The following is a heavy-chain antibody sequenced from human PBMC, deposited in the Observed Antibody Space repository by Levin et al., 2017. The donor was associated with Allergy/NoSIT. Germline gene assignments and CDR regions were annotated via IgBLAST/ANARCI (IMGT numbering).Heavy chain of an antibody. CDR1: GFTFSSYE. CDR2: ISSSGSTR. Sequence: GGSLRLSCAASGFTFSSYEMNWVRQAPGKGLEWVSYISSSGSTRYYADSVKGRFTISRDNAKNSLYLQMNSLRAEDTAVYYCARDRSYTYGLEGDWGQGTRVTVSS. CDR3: ARDRSYTYGLEGD. V-gene: IGHV3-48*03. J-gene: IGHJ4*02. D-gene: IGHD5-18*01.